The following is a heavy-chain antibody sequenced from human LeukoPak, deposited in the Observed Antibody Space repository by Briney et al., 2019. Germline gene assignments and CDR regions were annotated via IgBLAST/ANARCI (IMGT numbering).Heavy chain of an antibody. D-gene: IGHD2-2*01. CDR1: GYSISSGYY. CDR3: ARQAGFVVVPAAIS. Sequence: PSETLSLTCAVSGYSISSGYYWGWIRQRPGKGLEWIESIYHSGSTYYNPSLKSRVTISVDTSKNQFSLKLSSVTAADTAVYYCARQAGFVVVPAAISWGQGTLVTVSS. CDR2: IYHSGST. J-gene: IGHJ4*02. V-gene: IGHV4-38-2*01.